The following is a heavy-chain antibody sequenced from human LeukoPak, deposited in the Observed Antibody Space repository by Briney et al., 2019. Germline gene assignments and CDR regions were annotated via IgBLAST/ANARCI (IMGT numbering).Heavy chain of an antibody. V-gene: IGHV3-74*01. CDR2: INTGGSST. Sequence: GGSLILSCAVSGFTLSSSWMHWVRQAPGKGLVWVSRINTGGSSTAYADSVKGRFTISRDNAENTLYLQMNSLRVEDTAVYYCARPYSSAWANALDIWGQGTMVTVSS. CDR3: ARPYSSAWANALDI. CDR1: GFTLSSSW. J-gene: IGHJ3*02. D-gene: IGHD6-19*01.